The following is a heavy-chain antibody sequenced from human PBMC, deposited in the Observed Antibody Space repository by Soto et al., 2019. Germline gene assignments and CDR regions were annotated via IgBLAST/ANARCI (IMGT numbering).Heavy chain of an antibody. CDR2: TSGSGRTK. D-gene: IGHD4-17*01. Sequence: PWGSLRPSCGASGFTFRQHEFNGVREDRGKGLEWVSYTSGSGRTKSYADPVRGRFTISRDNGKNSLYLQMNSLRVEDTAIYFCARDPQRDANYGEDDYGLYVWGQGTTVTVSP. J-gene: IGHJ6*01. CDR3: ARDPQRDANYGEDDYGLYV. CDR1: GFTFRQHE. V-gene: IGHV3-48*03.